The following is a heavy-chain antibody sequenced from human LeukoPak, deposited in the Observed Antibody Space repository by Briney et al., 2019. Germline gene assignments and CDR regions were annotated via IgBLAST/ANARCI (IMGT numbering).Heavy chain of an antibody. J-gene: IGHJ4*02. D-gene: IGHD5-12*01. CDR2: INHSGST. CDR3: ARGLEGDIVAPLDY. Sequence: SETLSLTCAVYGGSFSGYYWSWIRQPPGKGLEWIGEINHSGSTNYNPSLKSRVTISVDTSKNQFFLKLSSVTAADTAVYCCARGLEGDIVAPLDYWGQGPLVTVSS. V-gene: IGHV4-34*01. CDR1: GGSFSGYY.